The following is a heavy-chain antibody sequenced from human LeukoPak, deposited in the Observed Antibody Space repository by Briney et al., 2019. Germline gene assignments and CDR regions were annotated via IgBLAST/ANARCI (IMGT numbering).Heavy chain of an antibody. CDR1: GYTFTVYY. Sequence: ASVKVSCKASGYTFTVYYMHWVRQAPGQGLEWMGWMNPNSGNTGYAQKFQGRVTITRNTSISTAYMELSSLRSEDTAVYYCARGGYSYGGLYYYYYMDVWGKGTTVTVSS. J-gene: IGHJ6*03. CDR2: MNPNSGNT. CDR3: ARGGYSYGGLYYYYYMDV. D-gene: IGHD5-18*01. V-gene: IGHV1-8*03.